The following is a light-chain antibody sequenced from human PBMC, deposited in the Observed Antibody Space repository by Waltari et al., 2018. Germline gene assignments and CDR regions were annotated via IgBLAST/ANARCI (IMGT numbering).Light chain of an antibody. J-gene: IGLJ1*01. CDR3: SSYPSSSVF. CDR1: NSDVGPCIY. CDR2: DVS. Sequence: QSSLTHPASESRSPAPSITISCTETNSDVGPCIYFSWYLQHPGKPPKLLIYDVSNRPSGVSDRFSGSNSGNTASLTVSGLQAEDEADYYRSSYPSSSVFFGTGTKVTVL. V-gene: IGLV2-14*03.